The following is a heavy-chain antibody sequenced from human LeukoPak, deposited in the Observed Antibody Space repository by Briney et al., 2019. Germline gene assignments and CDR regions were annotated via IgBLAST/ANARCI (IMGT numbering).Heavy chain of an antibody. CDR3: ARDPYCSGGSCHTPDAFDI. V-gene: IGHV4-59*01. Sequence: PSETLSLTCTVSGGSISSYYWSWIRQPPGKGLEWIGYIYHSGSTNYNPSLKSRVTISVDTSKNQFSLKLSSVTAADTAVYYCARDPYCSGGSCHTPDAFDIWGQGTMVTVSS. D-gene: IGHD2-15*01. J-gene: IGHJ3*02. CDR2: IYHSGST. CDR1: GGSISSYY.